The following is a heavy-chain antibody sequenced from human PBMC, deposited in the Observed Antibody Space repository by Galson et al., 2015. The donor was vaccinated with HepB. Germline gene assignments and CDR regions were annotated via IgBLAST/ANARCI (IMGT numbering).Heavy chain of an antibody. CDR2: IYRGGST. CDR3: ATGGYYGSGIRHPYFDY. D-gene: IGHD3-10*01. CDR1: GFTVSSNY. J-gene: IGHJ4*02. Sequence: SLRLSCAASGFTVSSNYMSWVRQAPGKGLEWVSVIYRGGSTFYADSVKGRFTISRDNSKNTLYLQMNSLRAEDTAVYYCATGGYYGSGIRHPYFDYWGQGTLVTVSS. V-gene: IGHV3-53*01.